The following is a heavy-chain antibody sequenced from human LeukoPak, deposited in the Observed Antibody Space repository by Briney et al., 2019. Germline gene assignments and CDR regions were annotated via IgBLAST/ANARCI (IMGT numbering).Heavy chain of an antibody. J-gene: IGHJ3*02. CDR3: ARQFYDSRVGAFDI. CDR1: GLSNCGYY. V-gene: IGHV4-59*08. CDR2: VYYTGST. D-gene: IGHD3-22*01. Sequence: PSDTLPLTRTVSGLSNCGYYWSWLRQPPGKGLEWIGYVYYTGSTNYNPSLKSRLTISVDTSKNQFSLKLSSVTAGDTAVYYCARQFYDSRVGAFDIWGQGTMVTVSS.